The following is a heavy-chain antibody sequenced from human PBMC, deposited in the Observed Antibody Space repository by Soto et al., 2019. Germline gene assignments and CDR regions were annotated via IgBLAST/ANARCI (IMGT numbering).Heavy chain of an antibody. D-gene: IGHD3-10*01. CDR1: GYSFTSYW. CDR2: IDPSDSYT. Sequence: PGESLKISCKGSGYSFTSYWISWVRQMPGKGLEWMGRIDPSDSYTNYSPSFQGHVTISADKSISTAYLQWSSLKASDTAMYYCARGQAQYGSGSYYNVPLGYYGMDVWGQGTTVTVSS. CDR3: ARGQAQYGSGSYYNVPLGYYGMDV. V-gene: IGHV5-10-1*01. J-gene: IGHJ6*02.